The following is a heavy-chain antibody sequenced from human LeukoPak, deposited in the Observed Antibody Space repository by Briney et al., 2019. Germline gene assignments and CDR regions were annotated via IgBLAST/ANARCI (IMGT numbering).Heavy chain of an antibody. Sequence: ASVKVSCKTSGYTFTGYDINWVRQAPGQGLEWMGWMKSNSGDTHFAQKFQGRLTMTRNTSISTAFMELSGLRSEDTAVYYCARGEYSSSWYPFDYWGQGSLVTVSS. J-gene: IGHJ4*02. V-gene: IGHV1-8*01. D-gene: IGHD6-13*01. CDR2: MKSNSGDT. CDR3: ARGEYSSSWYPFDY. CDR1: GYTFTGYD.